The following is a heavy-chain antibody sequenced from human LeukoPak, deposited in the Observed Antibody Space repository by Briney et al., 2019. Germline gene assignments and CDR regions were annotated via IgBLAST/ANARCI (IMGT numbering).Heavy chain of an antibody. CDR1: GASFSSTNYS. J-gene: IGHJ5*02. D-gene: IGHD3-22*01. CDR3: ARPYYYDSRIDP. CDR2: IYDSGST. Sequence: SETLSLTCTVSGASFSSTNYSWGWIRQPPGKGLEWIGSIYDSGSTDYNPSLKSRVTIYEDTSKNQFSLKLTSVTAADTAVYYCARPYYYDSRIDPWARESWSPSPQ. V-gene: IGHV4-39*01.